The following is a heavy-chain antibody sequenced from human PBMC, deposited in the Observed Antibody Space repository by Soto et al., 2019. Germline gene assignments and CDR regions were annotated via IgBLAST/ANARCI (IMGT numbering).Heavy chain of an antibody. Sequence: PSETLSLIRAVKVGFIRNVSYYRSWIRQPQEKGLEWIGEMSHSGGTHFNPSLKSRVTISVDTSKNQFSLKMSSVTAADTALYYCARVERGTVTTVVDAFDIWGPGAMVTVSS. CDR1: VGFIRNVSYY. CDR2: MSHSGGT. CDR3: ARVERGTVTTVVDAFDI. D-gene: IGHD1-1*01. V-gene: IGHV4-34*01. J-gene: IGHJ3*02.